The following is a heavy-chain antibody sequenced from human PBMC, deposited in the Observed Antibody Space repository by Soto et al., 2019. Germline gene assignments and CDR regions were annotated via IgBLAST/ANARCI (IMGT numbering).Heavy chain of an antibody. CDR2: FDPEDGET. CDR3: STTAQALDDYYYWMDV. CDR1: GYTLPELS. D-gene: IGHD5-18*01. Sequence: ASVKVSCKVSGYTLPELSMHWVRQAPGKGLEWMGGFDPEDGETIYAQKFQGRVTMTEDTSTDTAYMELSSLRSEDTAVYYCSTTAQALDDYYYWMDVWGQGTTVTVSS. J-gene: IGHJ6*02. V-gene: IGHV1-24*01.